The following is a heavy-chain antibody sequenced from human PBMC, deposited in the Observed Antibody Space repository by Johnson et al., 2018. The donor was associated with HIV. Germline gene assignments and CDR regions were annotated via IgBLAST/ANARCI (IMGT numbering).Heavy chain of an antibody. V-gene: IGHV3-30*18. CDR1: GFTFSSYG. Sequence: QVHLVESGGGVVQPGRSLRLSCAASGFTFSSYGMHWVRQAPGKGLEWVAVISYAGSNKYYVDSVKCRFTISRDKSKNTLYLQMNSLRAEDTAVYYCAKDGAMAFDIWGQGTLVTVSS. D-gene: IGHD2-2*01. J-gene: IGHJ3*02. CDR2: ISYAGSNK. CDR3: AKDGAMAFDI.